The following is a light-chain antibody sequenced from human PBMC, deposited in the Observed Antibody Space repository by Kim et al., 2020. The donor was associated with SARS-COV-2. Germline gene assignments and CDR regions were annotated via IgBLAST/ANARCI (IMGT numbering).Light chain of an antibody. Sequence: GDRITSTCRASQGISNYLAWYQQTPGKVPKLLIYAASILQSGVPSRFSGSGSGTDFTLTMSSMQPEDVATYYCQKYNSAPRTFGQGTKVDIK. J-gene: IGKJ1*01. V-gene: IGKV1-27*01. CDR3: QKYNSAPRT. CDR2: AAS. CDR1: QGISNY.